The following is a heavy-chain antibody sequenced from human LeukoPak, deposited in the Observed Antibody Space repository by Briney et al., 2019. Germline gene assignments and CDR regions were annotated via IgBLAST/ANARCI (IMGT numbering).Heavy chain of an antibody. CDR3: AKGGGIVVVPAAIISQNYYYYMDV. J-gene: IGHJ6*03. CDR1: GFTFSSYA. Sequence: GGSLRLSCAASGFTFSSYAMSWVRQAPGKGLEWVSAISGSGGSTYYADSVKGRFTISRDNSKNTLYLQMNSLRAEDTAVYYCAKGGGIVVVPAAIISQNYYYYMDVWGKGTTVTVSS. CDR2: ISGSGGST. D-gene: IGHD2-2*02. V-gene: IGHV3-23*01.